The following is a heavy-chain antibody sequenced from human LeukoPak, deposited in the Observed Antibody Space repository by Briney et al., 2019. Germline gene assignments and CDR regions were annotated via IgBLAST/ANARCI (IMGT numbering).Heavy chain of an antibody. Sequence: PGGSLRLSCAASGFTFSDYYTSWIRQAPGKGLEWVSYISSSGSTIYYADSVKGRFTISRDNAKNSLYLQMNSLRAEDTAVYYCARAGYCTGGVCYSAHPNDAFDIWGQGTMVTVSS. CDR3: ARAGYCTGGVCYSAHPNDAFDI. D-gene: IGHD2-8*02. J-gene: IGHJ3*02. CDR1: GFTFSDYY. V-gene: IGHV3-11*01. CDR2: ISSSGSTI.